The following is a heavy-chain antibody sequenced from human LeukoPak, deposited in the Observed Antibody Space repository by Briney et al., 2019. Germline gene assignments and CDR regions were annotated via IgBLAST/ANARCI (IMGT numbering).Heavy chain of an antibody. Sequence: SETLSLTCTVSGDSITSSYYYWTWIRQPAGQRLEWIGRINTSGSTDYHPSLKSRVTISVDTSKNQFSLKLSSVTAADTAVYYCARVSSSWHYFDYWGQGTLVTVSS. CDR1: GDSITSSYYY. D-gene: IGHD6-13*01. CDR3: ARVSSSWHYFDY. CDR2: INTSGST. J-gene: IGHJ4*02. V-gene: IGHV4-61*02.